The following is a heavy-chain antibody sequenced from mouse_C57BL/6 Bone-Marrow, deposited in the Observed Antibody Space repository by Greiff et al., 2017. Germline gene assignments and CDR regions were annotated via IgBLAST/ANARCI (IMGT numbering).Heavy chain of an antibody. V-gene: IGHV10-1*01. J-gene: IGHJ4*01. CDR1: GFSFNTYA. D-gene: IGHD1-1*01. CDR3: VRNYGRSLYAMDY. Sequence: GGGLVQPKGSLKLSCAASGFSFNTYAMNWVRQAPGKGLEWVARIRSKSNNYATYYADSVKDRFTISRDDSESMLYLQMNNLKTEDTAMYYCVRNYGRSLYAMDYWGQGTSVTVSS. CDR2: IRSKSNNYAT.